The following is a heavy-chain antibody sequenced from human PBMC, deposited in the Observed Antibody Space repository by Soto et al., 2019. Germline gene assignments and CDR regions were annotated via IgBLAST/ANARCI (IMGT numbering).Heavy chain of an antibody. CDR3: ARGGTSYYYYMDV. V-gene: IGHV3-72*01. CDR2: TRNKANSYTT. Sequence: GGSLRLSCAASGFTFSSHAMSWVRQAPGKGLEWVGRTRNKANSYTTEYAASVKGRFTISRDDSKNSLYLQMNSLKTEDTAVYYCARGGTSYYYYMDVWGKGTTVTVSS. CDR1: GFTFSSHA. J-gene: IGHJ6*03.